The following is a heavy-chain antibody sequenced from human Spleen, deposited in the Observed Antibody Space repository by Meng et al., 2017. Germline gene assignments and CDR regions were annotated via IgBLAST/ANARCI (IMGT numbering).Heavy chain of an antibody. CDR2: ISNSGTI. V-gene: IGHV3-11*04. CDR3: ARGYGMLRGILNWFDP. CDR1: GFTFSDYY. Sequence: GESLKISCAASGFTFSDYYLCWIRQAPGKGLEWVSYISNSGTISYADSVKGRFTISWDNAKNSLYLQMNSLRAEDTAVYYCARGYGMLRGILNWFDPWGQGTQVTVSS. J-gene: IGHJ5*02. D-gene: IGHD3-10*01.